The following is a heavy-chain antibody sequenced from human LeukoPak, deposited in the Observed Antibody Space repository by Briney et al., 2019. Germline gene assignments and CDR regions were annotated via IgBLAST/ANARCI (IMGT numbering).Heavy chain of an antibody. Sequence: SETLSLTCTVSGGSITSYYWSWIRQPPGKGLEWIGYIYYGGSANYNPSLKSRVTISLDTSKNQFSLKLSSVTAADTAVYYCARDRYYYDSSARYFDYWGQGTLVTVSS. V-gene: IGHV4-59*12. CDR1: GGSITSYY. CDR2: IYYGGSA. J-gene: IGHJ4*02. D-gene: IGHD3-22*01. CDR3: ARDRYYYDSSARYFDY.